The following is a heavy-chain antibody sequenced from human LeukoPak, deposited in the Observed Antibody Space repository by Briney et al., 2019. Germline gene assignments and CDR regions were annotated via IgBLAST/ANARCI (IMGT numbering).Heavy chain of an antibody. V-gene: IGHV3-23*01. CDR3: AKDPVIGAPHVFDI. CDR1: GFTFSTYA. J-gene: IGHJ3*02. CDR2: ISGGDSVYT. Sequence: PGGSLRLSCAASGFTFSTYALSWARQAPGKGLEWVSAISGGDSVYTYYADSVKGRFTISRDNSKSTLYLQMNSLRADDTAVYYCAKDPVIGAPHVFDIWGHGTMVTVPS.